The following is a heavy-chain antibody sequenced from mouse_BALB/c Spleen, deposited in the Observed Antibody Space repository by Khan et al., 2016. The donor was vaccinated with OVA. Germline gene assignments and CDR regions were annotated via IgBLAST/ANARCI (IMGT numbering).Heavy chain of an antibody. V-gene: IGHV9-3-1*01. CDR2: INTYTGEP. CDR1: GYTFTNYG. D-gene: IGHD6-1*01. J-gene: IGHJ1*01. CDR3: ARSASYWFFDV. Sequence: QIQLVQSGPELKKPGETVKISCKASGYTFTNYGMNWVKQAPGMGLKWMGWINTYTGEPTYADDFKGRFAFSLENPANTAYLQINNLKNEDTATYFCARSASYWFFDVWGAGTTVTVSS.